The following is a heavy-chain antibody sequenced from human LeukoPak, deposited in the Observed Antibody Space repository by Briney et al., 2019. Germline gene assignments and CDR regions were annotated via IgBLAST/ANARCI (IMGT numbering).Heavy chain of an antibody. V-gene: IGHV4-39*07. CDR1: GDSISSSTYF. Sequence: SETLSLTCSVSGDSISSSTYFWGWIRQPPGKGLEWIGSIYYSGSTYYNPSLKSRVTISVDTSKNQFSLKLNSVTAADTAVYYCARETWYDTRYFDYWGQGTLVTVSS. D-gene: IGHD3-22*01. J-gene: IGHJ4*02. CDR2: IYYSGST. CDR3: ARETWYDTRYFDY.